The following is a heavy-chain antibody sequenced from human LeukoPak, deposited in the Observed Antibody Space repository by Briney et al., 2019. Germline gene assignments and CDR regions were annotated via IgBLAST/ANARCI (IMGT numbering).Heavy chain of an antibody. J-gene: IGHJ2*01. Sequence: GRSLKLAWALSGFTSGSDWRHRVRQVPGKGLVGVSRINDDGAYTVYADSVKGRFTISRDNAKNTLYLQMSSLRGEDTAVYYCARAPTIVGYTSRELGHWYFDLWGRGTLVTVSS. CDR2: INDDGAYT. D-gene: IGHD6-13*01. CDR3: ARAPTIVGYTSRELGHWYFDL. CDR1: GFTSGSDW. V-gene: IGHV3-74*01.